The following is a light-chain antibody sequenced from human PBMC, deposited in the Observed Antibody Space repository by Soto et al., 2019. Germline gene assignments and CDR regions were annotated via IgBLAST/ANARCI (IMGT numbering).Light chain of an antibody. CDR1: QGISNY. V-gene: IGKV1-9*01. CDR2: AAS. J-gene: IGKJ3*01. CDR3: QQLNSYPLT. Sequence: DIQLTQSPSFLSASVGDRVTITCRASQGISNYLVWYQQKPGKAPKPLIYAASTLQSGVPSRFSGSGSGTEFTLTISSLQPEDFATHYCQQLNSYPLTFGPGTNVDIK.